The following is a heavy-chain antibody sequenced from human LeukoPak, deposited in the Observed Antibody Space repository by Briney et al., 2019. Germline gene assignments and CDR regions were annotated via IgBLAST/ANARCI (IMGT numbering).Heavy chain of an antibody. CDR1: GYTFTSYG. J-gene: IGHJ3*02. CDR2: ISAYNGNT. Sequence: ASVKVSCKASGYTFTSYGISWVRQAPGQGLEWMGWISAYNGNTNYAQKLQGRVTMTTDTSTSTAYMELRSLRSDDTAVYYCAREIDPYSGGWPDAFDIWGQGTMVTVSS. V-gene: IGHV1-18*01. CDR3: AREIDPYSGGWPDAFDI. D-gene: IGHD6-19*01.